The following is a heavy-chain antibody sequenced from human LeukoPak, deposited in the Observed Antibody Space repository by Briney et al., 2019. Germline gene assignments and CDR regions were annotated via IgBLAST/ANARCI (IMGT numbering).Heavy chain of an antibody. V-gene: IGHV3-66*02. J-gene: IGHJ4*02. CDR2: IYSGGST. CDR3: ARGKRFLEWLPEYYFDY. D-gene: IGHD3-3*01. Sequence: GGSLRLSCAASGFTVSSNYMSRVRQAPGKGLEWVSVIYSGGSTYYADSVKGRFTISRDNSKNTLYLQMNSLRAEDTAVYYCARGKRFLEWLPEYYFDYWGQGTLVTVSS. CDR1: GFTVSSNY.